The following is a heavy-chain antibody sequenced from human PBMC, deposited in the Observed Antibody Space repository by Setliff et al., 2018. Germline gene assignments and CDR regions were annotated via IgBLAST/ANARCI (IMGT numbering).Heavy chain of an antibody. CDR3: VRDRYGRNSDGSGVYNWFDS. D-gene: IGHD2-15*01. CDR1: GASISSGSHY. J-gene: IGHJ5*01. CDR2: VYSTGST. V-gene: IGHV4-61*09. Sequence: PSETLSLTCNVSGASISSGSHYWSWIRQSAGEKPTWIGHVYSTGSTNYNPSFESRVSISVDKSNNQFSLKMTSVTAADTAMYYCVRDRYGRNSDGSGVYNWFDSWGQGIPVTVSS.